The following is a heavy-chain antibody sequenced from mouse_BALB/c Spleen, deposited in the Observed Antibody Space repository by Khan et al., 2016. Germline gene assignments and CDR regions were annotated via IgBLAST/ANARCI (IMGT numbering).Heavy chain of an antibody. D-gene: IGHD2-14*01. CDR2: ISYSGST. J-gene: IGHJ3*01. CDR3: ARGRYPAY. Sequence: EVQLQESGPGLVKPSQSLSLTCTVTGYSITSDYAWNWIRQFPGNKLEWMGYISYSGSTSYNPSLKSRISITRDTSKNQFFLQLNSVTTEDTATYYCARGRYPAYWGQGTLVTVSA. CDR1: GYSITSDYA. V-gene: IGHV3-2*02.